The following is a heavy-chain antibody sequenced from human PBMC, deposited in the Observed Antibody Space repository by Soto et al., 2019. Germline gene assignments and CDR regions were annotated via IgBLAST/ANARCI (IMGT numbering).Heavy chain of an antibody. CDR3: ERGRIHYYHRSGSSP. V-gene: IGHV4-34*01. D-gene: IGHD3-22*01. CDR2: INHSGST. J-gene: IGHJ5*02. Sequence: QVQLQQGGAGLLKPSETLALTCAVSGGSFSGYYWNWIRQPPGKGLEWIWEINHSGSTKYSPSLNGLPTLSVDPSKNQFSLNLTSVTAADTAVYYCERGRIHYYHRSGSSPWGQGTLVTVSS. CDR1: GGSFSGYY.